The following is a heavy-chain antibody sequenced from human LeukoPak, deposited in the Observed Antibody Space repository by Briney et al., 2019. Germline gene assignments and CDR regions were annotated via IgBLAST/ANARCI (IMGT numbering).Heavy chain of an antibody. D-gene: IGHD5-18*01. CDR2: IYSGGST. Sequence: GGSLRLSCAASEFSVGSNYMTWVRQAPGKGLEWVSLIYSGGSTYYADSVKGRFTISRDNSKNTLYLQMNSLRAEDTAVYYCAKTPKGYSYYYYMDVWGKGTTVTVSS. J-gene: IGHJ6*03. CDR3: AKTPKGYSYYYYMDV. V-gene: IGHV3-66*01. CDR1: EFSVGSNY.